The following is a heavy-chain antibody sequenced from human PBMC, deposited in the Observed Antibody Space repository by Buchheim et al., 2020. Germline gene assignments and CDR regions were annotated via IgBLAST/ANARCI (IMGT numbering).Heavy chain of an antibody. CDR1: GFTFSSYG. V-gene: IGHV3-33*01. CDR2: IRYDGSNK. CDR3: ARDDYDLENGMDV. Sequence: QVQLVESGGGVVQPGRSLRLSCAASGFTFSSYGMHWVRQAPGKGLEWVAVIRYDGSNKYYADSVKGRFTISRDNSKNTLYLQMNSLRAEDTAVYYCARDDYDLENGMDVWGQGTT. J-gene: IGHJ6*02. D-gene: IGHD4-17*01.